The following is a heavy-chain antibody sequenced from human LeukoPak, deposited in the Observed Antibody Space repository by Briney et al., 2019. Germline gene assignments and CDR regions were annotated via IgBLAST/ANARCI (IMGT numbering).Heavy chain of an antibody. CDR3: VRWGYSGNWYFFDC. CDR2: IKQDGSAT. D-gene: IGHD6-13*01. Sequence: LGGSLRLSCTASGFTFSNNWMGWVRQAPGKGLEWVASIKQDGSATHYVDSVKGRFTISRDNANNSLFLHMNSLRVEDTAVYFCVRWGYSGNWYFFDCWGQGTLLTVSS. J-gene: IGHJ4*02. V-gene: IGHV3-7*04. CDR1: GFTFSNNW.